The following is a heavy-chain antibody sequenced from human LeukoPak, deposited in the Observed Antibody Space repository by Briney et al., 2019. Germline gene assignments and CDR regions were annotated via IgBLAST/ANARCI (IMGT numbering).Heavy chain of an antibody. J-gene: IGHJ4*02. CDR3: AKRGVVIRVVLVGFHKEAYYFDS. V-gene: IGHV3-23*01. Sequence: GGSLRLSCAVSGITLSNYGMSWVRQAPGKGLEWVAGISGSGGSTNYADSVKGRFSISRDNPKNTLYLQMNSLRAEDTAVYFCAKRGVVIRVVLVGFHKEAYYFDSWGQGALVTVSS. CDR1: GITLSNYG. D-gene: IGHD3-10*01. CDR2: ISGSGGST.